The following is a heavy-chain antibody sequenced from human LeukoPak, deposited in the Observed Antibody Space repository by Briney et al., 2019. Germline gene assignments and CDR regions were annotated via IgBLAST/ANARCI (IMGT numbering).Heavy chain of an antibody. D-gene: IGHD6-6*01. CDR3: ARAPYSSSSVDY. CDR2: IYYSGST. J-gene: IGHJ4*02. Sequence: SETLSLTCTVSGRSISSGGYFWTWIRQQPGKGLECIGYIYYSGSTYYNPSLKSRLTISVDTSKNQFSLKLSSVTASDTAVYYCARAPYSSSSVDYWGQGTLVTVSS. V-gene: IGHV4-31*03. CDR1: GRSISSGGYF.